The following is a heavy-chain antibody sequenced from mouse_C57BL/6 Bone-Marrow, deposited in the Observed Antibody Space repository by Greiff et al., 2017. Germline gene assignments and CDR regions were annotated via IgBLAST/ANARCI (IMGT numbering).Heavy chain of an antibody. Sequence: QVQLQQSDAELVKPGASVKISCKVSGYTFNDHTIHWMKQRPEQGLEWIGYIYPRDGSTKYNEKFKGKATLTADTSSSTAYLQLSSLTSEDTAVYYCARYDCDGFAYWGQGTLVTVSA. CDR2: IYPRDGST. CDR3: ARYDCDGFAY. D-gene: IGHD2-4*01. J-gene: IGHJ3*01. CDR1: GYTFNDHT. V-gene: IGHV1-78*01.